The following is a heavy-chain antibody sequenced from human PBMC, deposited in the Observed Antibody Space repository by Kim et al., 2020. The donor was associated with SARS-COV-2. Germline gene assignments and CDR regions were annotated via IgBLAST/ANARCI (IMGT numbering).Heavy chain of an antibody. J-gene: IGHJ4*02. V-gene: IGHV3-64*04. CDR2: ITRSGGGS. CDR3: VRDGRNYGAVL. CDR1: GFTFSDFA. Sequence: GGSLRLSCAGSGFTFSDFAMHWVRRAPGKGLECVSAITRSGGGSFYADSVEGRFTISRDNSKNTLYLQMNSLRLEDTAVYYCVRDGRNYGAVLWGQGTLVIVSS. D-gene: IGHD1-7*01.